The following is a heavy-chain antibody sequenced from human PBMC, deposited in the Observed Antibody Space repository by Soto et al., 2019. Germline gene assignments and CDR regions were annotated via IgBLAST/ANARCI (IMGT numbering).Heavy chain of an antibody. CDR1: GDSVSSNSAA. D-gene: IGHD1-20*01. CDR2: TYYRSKWYN. Sequence: PSQTLSLTCAISGDSVSSNSAAWNWIRQSPSRGLEWLGRTYYRSKWYNDYAVSVKSRITINPDTSKNQFSLQLNSVTPEDTAVYYCARELQPGLLTDWAPTEIYSLSWGQRTPVIGSS. CDR3: ARELQPGLLTDWAPTEIYSLS. J-gene: IGHJ5*02. V-gene: IGHV6-1*01.